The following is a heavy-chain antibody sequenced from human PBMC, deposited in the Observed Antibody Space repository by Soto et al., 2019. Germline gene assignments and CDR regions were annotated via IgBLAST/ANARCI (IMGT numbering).Heavy chain of an antibody. J-gene: IGHJ6*02. CDR3: ARDSSSDV. V-gene: IGHV3-30-3*01. Sequence: QVQLVESGGGVVQPGRSLRLSCAASGFTLSSYAMHWVRQAPGKGLEWVAVISYDGSNKYYADSVKGRFTISRDNSKNTLYLQMNSLRAEDTAVYYCARDSSSDVWGQGTTVTVSS. CDR2: ISYDGSNK. D-gene: IGHD6-6*01. CDR1: GFTLSSYA.